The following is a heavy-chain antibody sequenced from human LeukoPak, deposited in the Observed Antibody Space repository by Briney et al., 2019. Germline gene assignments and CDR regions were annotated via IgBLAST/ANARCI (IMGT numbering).Heavy chain of an antibody. D-gene: IGHD3-10*01. CDR3: ARSRLLWFGEAIGFDY. CDR2: IDPSDSYT. Sequence: GGSLRISCQGSGCPFTSYWSSWVGQLPGKGLEWMGRIDPSDSYTNYSPSFQGHVTISADKSISTAYLQWSSLKASDTAMYYCARSRLLWFGEAIGFDYWGQGTLVTVSS. V-gene: IGHV5-10-1*01. J-gene: IGHJ4*02. CDR1: GCPFTSYW.